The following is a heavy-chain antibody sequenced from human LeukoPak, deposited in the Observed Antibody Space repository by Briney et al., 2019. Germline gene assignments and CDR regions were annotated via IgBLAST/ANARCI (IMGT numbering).Heavy chain of an antibody. D-gene: IGHD3-3*01. V-gene: IGHV4-39*07. CDR3: ARGHYDFWSGYYSY. CDR2: MYYDGST. J-gene: IGHJ4*02. CDR1: GGSISISAYY. Sequence: PSETLSLTCTVSGGSISISAYYWGWIRQPPGKGLEWIGTMYYDGSTYSNPSLKSRVAISVDTSKNQFSLKLSSVTAADTAVYYCARGHYDFWSGYYSYWGQGTLVTVSS.